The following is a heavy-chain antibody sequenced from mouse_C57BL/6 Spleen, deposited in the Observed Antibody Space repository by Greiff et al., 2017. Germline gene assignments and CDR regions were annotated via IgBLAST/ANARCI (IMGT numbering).Heavy chain of an antibody. Sequence: EVKLMESGGGLVQPGGSLKLSCAASGFTFSDYYMYWVRQTPEKRLEWVAYISNGGGSTYYPDTVKGRFTISRDNAKNTLYLQMSRLKSEDTAMXYCASPIYYGNYVFAYWGQGTLVTVSA. V-gene: IGHV5-12*01. CDR2: ISNGGGST. CDR1: GFTFSDYY. D-gene: IGHD2-1*01. CDR3: ASPIYYGNYVFAY. J-gene: IGHJ3*01.